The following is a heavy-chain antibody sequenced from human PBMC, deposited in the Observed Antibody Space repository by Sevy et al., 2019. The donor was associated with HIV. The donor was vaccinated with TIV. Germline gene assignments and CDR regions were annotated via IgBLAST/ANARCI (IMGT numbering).Heavy chain of an antibody. D-gene: IGHD3-3*01. V-gene: IGHV4-4*07. CDR2: IYTSGST. Sequence: SETLSLTCTVSGGSISSYYWSWIRQPAGKGLEWIGRIYTSGSTNYNPSLKRRGTMSVDTSTNQFSLKLSSVTAADTDVYYCARETEGKYYDFWSGYIYYYGMDVWGQGTTVTVSS. CDR3: ARETEGKYYDFWSGYIYYYGMDV. CDR1: GGSISSYY. J-gene: IGHJ6*02.